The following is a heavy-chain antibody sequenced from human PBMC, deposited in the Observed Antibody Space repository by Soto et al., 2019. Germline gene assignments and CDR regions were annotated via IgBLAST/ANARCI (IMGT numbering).Heavy chain of an antibody. D-gene: IGHD3-22*01. CDR2: IIPIFGTA. CDR1: GGTFSSYA. CDR3: ARDRDPKTYYYDSSGLELDI. V-gene: IGHV1-69*13. Sequence: ASVKVSCKASGGTFSSYAISWVRQAPGQGLEWMGGIIPIFGTANYAQKFQGRVTITADESTSTAYMELSSLRSEDTAVYYCARDRDPKTYYYDSSGLELDIWGQGTMVTVSS. J-gene: IGHJ3*02.